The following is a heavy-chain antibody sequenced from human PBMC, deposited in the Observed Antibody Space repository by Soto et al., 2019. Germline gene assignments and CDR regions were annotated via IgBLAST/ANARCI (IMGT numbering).Heavy chain of an antibody. CDR1: GGTFSSYA. CDR2: IIPIFGTA. Sequence: QVQLVQSGAEVKKPGSSVKVSCKASGGTFSSYAISWVRQAPGQGLEWMGGIIPIFGTANYAQKFQGRVTITADESTSTAYMELSSLKSEDPAVYYCARGLGYCSGGSCFSSFDYWGQGTLVTVSS. J-gene: IGHJ4*02. V-gene: IGHV1-69*01. D-gene: IGHD2-15*01. CDR3: ARGLGYCSGGSCFSSFDY.